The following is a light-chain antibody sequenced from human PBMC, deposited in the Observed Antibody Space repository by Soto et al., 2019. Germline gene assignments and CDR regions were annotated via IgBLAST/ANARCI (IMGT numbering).Light chain of an antibody. V-gene: IGLV2-14*01. J-gene: IGLJ1*01. Sequence: QSVLTQPPSASGSPGQSVTISCTGTSNDVGNYNYVSWYQQHPGKAPKLMIYEVTYRPSGVSDRFSGSKSGNTASLTISGLQAEDEAEYYCSSYRSLNIGVFGSGTKLTVL. CDR2: EVT. CDR3: SSYRSLNIGV. CDR1: SNDVGNYNY.